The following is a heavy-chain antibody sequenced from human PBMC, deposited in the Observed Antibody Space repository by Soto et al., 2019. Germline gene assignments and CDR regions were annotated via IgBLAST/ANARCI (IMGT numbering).Heavy chain of an antibody. CDR2: TVAGSGNR. D-gene: IGHD3-10*01. J-gene: IGHJ4*02. CDR1: GYAFMSCG. V-gene: IGHV1-18*01. CDR3: TRVAGYGSGSRHFDN. Sequence: QVQLMQSGAEVTKPGASVTLSCKTSGYAFMSCGLSWVRLAPGQGLEWMAWTVAGSGNRIYAQKFQDRINMNLDRSTNTGYMELRRLRSDDSALCFCTRVAGYGSGSRHFDNWGQGTLVTVSS.